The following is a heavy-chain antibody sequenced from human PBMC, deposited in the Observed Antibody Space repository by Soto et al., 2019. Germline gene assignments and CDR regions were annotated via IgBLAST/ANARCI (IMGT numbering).Heavy chain of an antibody. Sequence: PGGSLRLSCAASGFTFSSYGMHWVRQAPGKGLEWVAVISYGGSNKYYADSVKGRFTISRDNSKNTLYLQMNSLRAEDTAVYYCAKDFFGFWSGYYPCPFDYWGQGTLVTVSS. CDR1: GFTFSSYG. CDR3: AKDFFGFWSGYYPCPFDY. J-gene: IGHJ4*02. D-gene: IGHD3-3*01. CDR2: ISYGGSNK. V-gene: IGHV3-30*18.